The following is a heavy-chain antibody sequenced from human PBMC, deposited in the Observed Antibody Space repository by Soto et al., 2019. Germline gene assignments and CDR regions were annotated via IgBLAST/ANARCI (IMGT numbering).Heavy chain of an antibody. V-gene: IGHV3-33*01. CDR3: ARGRDIVVVVAASPPLDWFDP. D-gene: IGHD2-15*01. Sequence: VQLVESGGGVVQPGRSLRLSCAASGLTFSSYGMHWVRQAPGKGLEWVAVIWYDGSNKYYADSVKGRFTISRDNSKNTLYLQMNSLRAEDTAVYYCARGRDIVVVVAASPPLDWFDPWGQGTLVTVSS. CDR1: GLTFSSYG. J-gene: IGHJ5*02. CDR2: IWYDGSNK.